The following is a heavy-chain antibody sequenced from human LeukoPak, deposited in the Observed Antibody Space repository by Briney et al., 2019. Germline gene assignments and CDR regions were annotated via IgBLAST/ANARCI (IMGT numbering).Heavy chain of an antibody. V-gene: IGHV3-74*01. D-gene: IGHD2-2*01. CDR2: ISRDGGII. Sequence: QPGGSLRLSCTASGFTFGSYWMHWVRQAPGKGLVWVSCISRDGGIIRYADSVEGRFTISRDNAKNTLYLQMNSLTGEDTAVYYCARDEPECSSTSCPRGFDDWGQGTLVTVSS. CDR3: ARDEPECSSTSCPRGFDD. J-gene: IGHJ4*02. CDR1: GFTFGSYW.